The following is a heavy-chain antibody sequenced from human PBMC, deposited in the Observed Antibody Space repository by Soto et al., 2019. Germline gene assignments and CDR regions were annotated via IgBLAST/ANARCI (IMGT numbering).Heavy chain of an antibody. D-gene: IGHD4-17*01. CDR3: ASVSPYGDYHY. CDR2: IYYSGST. CDR1: GGSISSYY. Sequence: SETLSLTCTVSGGSISSYYWSWIRQPPGKGLEWIGYIYYSGSTNYNPSLKSRVTISVDTSKNQFSLKLSSVTAADTAVYYCASVSPYGDYHYWGQGTLVTVSS. V-gene: IGHV4-59*01. J-gene: IGHJ4*02.